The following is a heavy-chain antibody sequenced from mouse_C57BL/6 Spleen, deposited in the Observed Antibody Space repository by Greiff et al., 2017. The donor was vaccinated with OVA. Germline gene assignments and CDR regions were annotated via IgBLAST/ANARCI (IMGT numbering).Heavy chain of an antibody. V-gene: IGHV5-6*01. CDR1: GFTFSSYG. CDR3: ARPPVDV. CDR2: ISSGGSYT. J-gene: IGHJ1*03. Sequence: EVQGVESGGDLVKPGGSLKLSCAASGFTFSSYGMSWVRQTPDKRLEWVATISSGGSYTYYPDSVKGRFTISRDNAKNTLYLQMSSLKSEDTAMYYCARPPVDVWGTGTTVTVSS.